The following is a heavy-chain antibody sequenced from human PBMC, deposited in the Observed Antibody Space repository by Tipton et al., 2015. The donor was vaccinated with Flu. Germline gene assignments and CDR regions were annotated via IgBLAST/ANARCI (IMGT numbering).Heavy chain of an antibody. CDR1: GGSISSYY. CDR2: IYYSGST. J-gene: IGHJ6*03. V-gene: IGHV4-59*08. CDR3: ARHAAQGSAVVIAGRPYYYYYYMDV. Sequence: TLSLTCTVSGGSISSYYWSWIRQPPGKGLEWTGYIYYSGSTNYNPSLKSRVTISVDTSKNQFSLKLSSVTAADTAVYYCARHAAQGSAVVIAGRPYYYYYYMDVWGKGTTVTVSS. D-gene: IGHD2-21*01.